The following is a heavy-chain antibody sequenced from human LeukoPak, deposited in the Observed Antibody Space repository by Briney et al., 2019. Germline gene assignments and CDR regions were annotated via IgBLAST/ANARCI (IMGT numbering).Heavy chain of an antibody. CDR2: ISYDGSNK. CDR1: GFTFSSHA. J-gene: IGHJ6*03. CDR3: ARGGSGSYYYYFYYMDV. Sequence: GRSLRLCCAASGFTFSSHAIHWVRQAPGKGLEWVSIISYDGSNKYYADSVKGRFTISRDNSKNTLYLQINSLSTEDTAVYYCARGGSGSYYYYFYYMDVWGKGTTVTVSS. V-gene: IGHV3-30*01. D-gene: IGHD3-10*01.